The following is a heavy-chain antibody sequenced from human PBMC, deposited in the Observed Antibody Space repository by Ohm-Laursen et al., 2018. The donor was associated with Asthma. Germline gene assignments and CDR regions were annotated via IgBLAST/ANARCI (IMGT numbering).Heavy chain of an antibody. Sequence: SLRLSCAASGFTFSSYAMSWVRQAPGKGLEWVSAISGSGGSTYHADSVKGRFTISRDNSKNTLYLQMSSLRSEDTAVYYCARDPLGVRPNPSHNWFDPWGQGTLVTVSS. D-gene: IGHD2-8*01. J-gene: IGHJ5*02. CDR3: ARDPLGVRPNPSHNWFDP. V-gene: IGHV3-23*01. CDR2: ISGSGGST. CDR1: GFTFSSYA.